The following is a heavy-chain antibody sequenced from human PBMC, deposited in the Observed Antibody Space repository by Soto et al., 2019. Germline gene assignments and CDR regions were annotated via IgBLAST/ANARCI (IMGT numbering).Heavy chain of an antibody. CDR1: GGTFSSYA. Sequence: SVKVSCKASGGTFSSYAISWVLQTPGQGLEWMGGIIPIFGTANYAQKFQGRVTITADKSTSTAYMELSSLRSEDTAVYYCARLPYVWGSYRHPDYCGQGTLVTVSS. CDR2: IIPIFGTA. CDR3: ARLPYVWGSYRHPDY. D-gene: IGHD3-16*02. V-gene: IGHV1-69*06. J-gene: IGHJ4*02.